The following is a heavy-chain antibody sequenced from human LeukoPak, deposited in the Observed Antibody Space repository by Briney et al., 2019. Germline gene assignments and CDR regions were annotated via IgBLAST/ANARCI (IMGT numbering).Heavy chain of an antibody. CDR1: GGSISSSSYY. J-gene: IGHJ4*02. CDR2: IYYSGST. D-gene: IGHD3-22*01. V-gene: IGHV4-39*01. Sequence: KPSETLSLTCTVSGGSISSSSYYWGWIRQPPGKGLEWIGSIYYSGSTYYNPSLKSRVTISVDTSKNQFSLKLSSVTAADTAVYYCARLPRYYDSSGYVFDYWGQGTLVTVSS. CDR3: ARLPRYYDSSGYVFDY.